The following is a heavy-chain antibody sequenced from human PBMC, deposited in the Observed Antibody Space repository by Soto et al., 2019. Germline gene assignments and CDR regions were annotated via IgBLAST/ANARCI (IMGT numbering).Heavy chain of an antibody. CDR1: GYTFSDYY. Sequence: QVQLVQSGAEVKKPGASVKVSCKASGYTFSDYYVHWVRQAPGQGLEWMGWINPYSGATNYAQKFQDWVTMTGDASVSTAHLELTTLVSDDTAVYYCARARANVAPNWFDPWGQGTLVIVSS. J-gene: IGHJ5*02. V-gene: IGHV1-2*04. CDR2: INPYSGAT. CDR3: ARARANVAPNWFDP. D-gene: IGHD5-12*01.